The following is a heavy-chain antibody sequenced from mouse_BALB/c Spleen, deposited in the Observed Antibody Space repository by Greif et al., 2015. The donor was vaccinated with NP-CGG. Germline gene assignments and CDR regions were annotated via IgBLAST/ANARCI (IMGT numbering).Heavy chain of an antibody. J-gene: IGHJ3*01. V-gene: IGHV7-3*02. Sequence: EVQLQESGGGLVQPGGSLRLSCATSGFTFTDYYMSWVRQPPGKALEWLGFIRNKANGYTTEYSASVKGRFTISRDNSQSILYLQMNTLRAEDGATYYCARDGLLAWFAYWGQGTLVTVSA. CDR1: GFTFTDYY. CDR2: IRNKANGYTT. D-gene: IGHD2-3*01. CDR3: ARDGLLAWFAY.